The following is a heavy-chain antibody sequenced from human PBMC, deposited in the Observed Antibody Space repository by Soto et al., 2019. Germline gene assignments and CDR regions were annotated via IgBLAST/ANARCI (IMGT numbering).Heavy chain of an antibody. Sequence: GGSLRLSCAASGFTFSNAWMNWVRQAPGKGLEWVGRIKSKTDGGTTDYAAPVKGRFTISRDDSKNTLYLQMNSLKTEDTAVYYCTTVRGMITFGGVIDYRPPEYWGQGTRVTVSS. CDR2: IKSKTDGGTT. V-gene: IGHV3-15*07. D-gene: IGHD3-16*02. J-gene: IGHJ4*02. CDR1: GFTFSNAW. CDR3: TTVRGMITFGGVIDYRPPEY.